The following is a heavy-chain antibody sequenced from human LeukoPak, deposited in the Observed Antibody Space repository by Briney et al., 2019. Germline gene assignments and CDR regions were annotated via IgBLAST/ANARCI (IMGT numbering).Heavy chain of an antibody. D-gene: IGHD3-10*01. J-gene: IGHJ5*02. Sequence: PPETLSLTCTVSGGSISSYYWSWIRQPPGKGLEWIGYIYYSGSTNYNPSLKSRVTISVDTSKNQFSLKLSSVTAADTAVYYCARAWGYYGSGNHINWFDPWGQGTLVTVSS. CDR2: IYYSGST. V-gene: IGHV4-59*01. CDR3: ARAWGYYGSGNHINWFDP. CDR1: GGSISSYY.